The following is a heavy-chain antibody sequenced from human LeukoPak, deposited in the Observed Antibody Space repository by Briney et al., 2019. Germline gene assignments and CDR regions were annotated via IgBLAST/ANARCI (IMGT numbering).Heavy chain of an antibody. J-gene: IGHJ4*02. D-gene: IGHD3-10*01. CDR2: ISSSGSTP. Sequence: GGSLRLSCAASGFTFSSYEMNWVRQAPGKGLEWVSYISSSGSTPNYADSVKGRFTISRDNAKNSLYLQMNSLRAEDTAIYYCARELNARGVYFDYWGQGALVTVSS. CDR3: ARELNARGVYFDY. V-gene: IGHV3-48*03. CDR1: GFTFSSYE.